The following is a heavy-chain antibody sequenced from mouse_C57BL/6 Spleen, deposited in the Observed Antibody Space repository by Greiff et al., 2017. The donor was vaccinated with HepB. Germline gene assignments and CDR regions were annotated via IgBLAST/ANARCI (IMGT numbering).Heavy chain of an antibody. V-gene: IGHV1-81*01. CDR3: ARLRDYDEDYYAMDY. CDR1: GYTFTSYG. D-gene: IGHD2-4*01. J-gene: IGHJ4*01. CDR2: IYPRSGNT. Sequence: VQLKESGAELARPGASVKLSCKASGYTFTSYGISWVKQRTGQGLEWIGEIYPRSGNTYYNEKFKGKATLTADKSSSTAYMELRSLTSEDSAVYFCARLRDYDEDYYAMDYWGQGTSVTVSS.